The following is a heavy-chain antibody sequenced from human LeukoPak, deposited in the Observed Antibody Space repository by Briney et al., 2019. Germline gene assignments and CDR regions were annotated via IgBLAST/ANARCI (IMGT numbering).Heavy chain of an antibody. CDR1: GDSISSYY. Sequence: PSETLSLTCTVSGDSISSYYWSWIWQPPGKGLEWIGYINYSGSTNYNPSLKSRVTISVDTSKNQFSLRLSSVTAADTALYYCARHRPNLVVGEIDYWGQGTLVTVSS. D-gene: IGHD1-26*01. V-gene: IGHV4-59*08. J-gene: IGHJ4*02. CDR3: ARHRPNLVVGEIDY. CDR2: INYSGST.